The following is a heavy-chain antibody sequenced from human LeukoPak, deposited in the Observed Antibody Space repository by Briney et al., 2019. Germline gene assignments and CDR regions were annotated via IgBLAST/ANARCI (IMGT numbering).Heavy chain of an antibody. D-gene: IGHD3-10*01. V-gene: IGHV3-9*01. Sequence: HPGGSLRLSCAASGFTFDDYAMHWVRQAPGKGLEWVSGISWNSGSIGYADSVKGRFTISRDNSKNTLYLQMNSLRAEDTAVYCCAKAVRGSLLWFGELFTYFDYWGQGTLVTVSS. CDR3: AKAVRGSLLWFGELFTYFDY. CDR2: ISWNSGSI. CDR1: GFTFDDYA. J-gene: IGHJ4*02.